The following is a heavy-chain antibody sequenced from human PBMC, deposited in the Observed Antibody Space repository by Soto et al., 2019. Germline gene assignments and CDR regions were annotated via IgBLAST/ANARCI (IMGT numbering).Heavy chain of an antibody. V-gene: IGHV3-23*01. Sequence: GGSLRLSCAASGFTFSSYAMSWVRQAPGKGLEWVSAISGSGGSTYYADSVKGRFTISRDSSKNTLYLQMNSLRAEDTAVYYCAKGWDIVVVPAAMDGYFDLWGRGTLVTVSS. CDR2: ISGSGGST. CDR3: AKGWDIVVVPAAMDGYFDL. CDR1: GFTFSSYA. J-gene: IGHJ2*01. D-gene: IGHD2-2*01.